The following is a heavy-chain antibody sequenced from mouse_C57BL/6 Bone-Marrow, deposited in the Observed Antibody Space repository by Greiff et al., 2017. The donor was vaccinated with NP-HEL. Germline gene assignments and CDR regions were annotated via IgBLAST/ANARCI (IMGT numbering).Heavy chain of an antibody. J-gene: IGHJ2*01. V-gene: IGHV5-6*01. CDR2: ISSGGSYT. D-gene: IGHD1-1*01. CDR3: ARHATVVATEGYYFDY. CDR1: GFTFSSYG. Sequence: EVKVVESGGDLVKPGGSLKLSCAASGFTFSSYGMSWVRRPPDKRLEWVATISSGGSYTYYPDSVKGRFTISRDNAKNTLYLQMSSLKSEDTAMYYCARHATVVATEGYYFDYWGQGTTLTVSS.